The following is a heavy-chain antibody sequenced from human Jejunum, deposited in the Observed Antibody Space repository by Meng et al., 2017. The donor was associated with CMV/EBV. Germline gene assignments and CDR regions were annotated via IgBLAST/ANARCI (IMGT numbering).Heavy chain of an antibody. J-gene: IGHJ4*03. V-gene: IGHV3-23*01. CDR2: IGGRGDTT. Sequence: FSSFAMNWVRQAPEKGLEWVSGIGGRGDTTYYADSVKGRFIIYRDNSKNTVYLQMNSLRAEDTAVYYCAKSYYDFWSGHSDMVDYWGQGTAGTVSS. D-gene: IGHD3-3*01. CDR1: FSSFA. CDR3: AKSYYDFWSGHSDMVDY.